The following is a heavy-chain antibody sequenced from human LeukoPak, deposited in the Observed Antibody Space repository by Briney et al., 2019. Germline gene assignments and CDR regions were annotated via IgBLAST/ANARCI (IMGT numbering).Heavy chain of an antibody. V-gene: IGHV3-23*01. CDR1: GFTFTSYA. Sequence: GGSLRLSCAVSGFTFTSYAMSWVRQAPGKRLEWVSGISGSGGSTYYADSVKGRFTTSRDNSKNTLYLQMNSLRAEDTAVYYCAKARYGHYLDYWGQGTLVTVSS. J-gene: IGHJ4*02. CDR3: AKARYGHYLDY. CDR2: ISGSGGST. D-gene: IGHD1-1*01.